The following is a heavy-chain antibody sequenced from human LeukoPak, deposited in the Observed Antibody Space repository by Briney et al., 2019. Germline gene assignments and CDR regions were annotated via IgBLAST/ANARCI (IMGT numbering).Heavy chain of an antibody. CDR1: GYTFTSYG. CDR2: INPNSGGT. V-gene: IGHV1-2*02. J-gene: IGHJ6*03. Sequence: GASVKVSCKASGYTFTSYGISWVRQAPGQGLECMGWINPNSGGTNYAQKFQGRVTMTRDTSISTAYMELSRLRSDDTAVYYCARGSGYYGSGSYPRYYMDVWGKGTTVTVSS. D-gene: IGHD3-10*01. CDR3: ARGSGYYGSGSYPRYYMDV.